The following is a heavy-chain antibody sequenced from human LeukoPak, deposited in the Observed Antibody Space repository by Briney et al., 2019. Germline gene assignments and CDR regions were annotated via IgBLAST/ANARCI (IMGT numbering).Heavy chain of an antibody. V-gene: IGHV3-74*01. CDR1: GFTFSSYW. CDR2: INSDGRIT. CDR3: ARVGVPQYAFDI. D-gene: IGHD2-2*01. Sequence: GGSLRLSCVASGFTFSSYWMHWVREVPGKGPVWLSRINSDGRITSYAVSVKGRFTISRDNAKNTLSLQMNSLRAEDTAVYSCARVGVPQYAFDIWGQGTWVTVSS. J-gene: IGHJ3*02.